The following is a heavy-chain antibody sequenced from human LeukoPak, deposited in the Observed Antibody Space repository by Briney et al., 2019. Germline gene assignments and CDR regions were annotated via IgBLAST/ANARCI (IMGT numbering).Heavy chain of an antibody. V-gene: IGHV3-20*04. D-gene: IGHD3-16*01. CDR1: GFTFSSYA. J-gene: IGHJ3*02. CDR2: INWNGGRT. Sequence: TGGSLRLSCAASGFTFSSYAMSWVRQAPGKGLEWVSAINWNGGRTGYADSVKGRFTISRDNAKNSLYLQMNSLRAEDTALYYCAILGGVDAFDIWGQGTMVTVSS. CDR3: AILGGVDAFDI.